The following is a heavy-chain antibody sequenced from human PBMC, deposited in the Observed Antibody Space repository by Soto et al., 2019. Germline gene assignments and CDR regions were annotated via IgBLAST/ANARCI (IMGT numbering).Heavy chain of an antibody. CDR3: ARKSSSSDY. CDR1: GFTFSSYS. D-gene: IGHD6-6*01. J-gene: IGHJ4*02. CDR2: ISSSSSTI. Sequence: GGSLRLSCAASGFTFSSYSMNWVRQAPGKGLEWVSYISSSSSTIYYADSVKGRFTISRDNSKNSLYLQMNSLRAEDKAVYYCARKSSSSDYWGQGTLVTVSS. V-gene: IGHV3-48*04.